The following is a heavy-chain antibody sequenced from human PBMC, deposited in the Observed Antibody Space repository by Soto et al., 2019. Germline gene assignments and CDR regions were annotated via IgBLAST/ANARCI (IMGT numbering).Heavy chain of an antibody. J-gene: IGHJ3*02. CDR2: VFYSVSS. CDR3: ARRGRPYSDFLTRPQDGGAGDI. D-gene: IGHD3-9*01. V-gene: IGHV4-59*01. Sequence: QVQLQESGPGLVRPSETLSLTCTVSGASITTYSWNWIRQSPGKGLEWIGNVFYSVSSDSDPSLKRRVTVSADTSKNQVSLRLRSVTAADTSVYDCARRGRPYSDFLTRPQDGGAGDIWGQGTAVTVSS. CDR1: GASITTYS.